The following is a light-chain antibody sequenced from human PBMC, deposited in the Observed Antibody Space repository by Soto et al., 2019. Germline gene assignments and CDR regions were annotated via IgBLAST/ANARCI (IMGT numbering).Light chain of an antibody. CDR2: GAS. J-gene: IGKJ2*01. V-gene: IGKV3-20*01. Sequence: EIVLTQSPGTLSLSPGDRATLSCRASQSVSSSDLAWYQQKPCQAPRLLIYGASPRATCFPDRFSGSGSGTDFTFTISRLEPEDFAVYYCQQYGGSPLYTFGQGTKVDI. CDR1: QSVSSSD. CDR3: QQYGGSPLYT.